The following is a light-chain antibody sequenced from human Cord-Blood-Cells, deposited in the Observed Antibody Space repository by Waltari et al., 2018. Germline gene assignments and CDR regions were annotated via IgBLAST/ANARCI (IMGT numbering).Light chain of an antibody. J-gene: IGLJ3*02. V-gene: IGLV2-8*01. CDR3: SSYAGSNNLV. CDR1: SSDVGGSNY. CDR2: EVS. Sequence: QSALTQPPSASGSPGQSVTISCPGTSSDVGGSNYVSWYQQHPGKAPKLMIYEVSKRPSGVPDRFPGSKSGNTASLTVSGLQAEDEADYYCSSYAGSNNLVFGGGTKLTVL.